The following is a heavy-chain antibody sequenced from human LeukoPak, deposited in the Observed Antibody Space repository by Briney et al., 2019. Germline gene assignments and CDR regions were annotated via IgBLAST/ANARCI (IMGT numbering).Heavy chain of an antibody. CDR1: GYTFTNYG. J-gene: IGHJ5*02. D-gene: IGHD2-15*01. CDR2: ISTYNGNT. V-gene: IGHV1-18*01. Sequence: VASVKVSCKASGYTFTNYGISWVRQAPGQGLEWMGWISTYNGNTNYAQKVQGRVTMTTDTSTNTAYMELRSLRSDDTAVYFCAREVVVVTVGAYNWFDPWGQGTLVTVSS. CDR3: AREVVVVTVGAYNWFDP.